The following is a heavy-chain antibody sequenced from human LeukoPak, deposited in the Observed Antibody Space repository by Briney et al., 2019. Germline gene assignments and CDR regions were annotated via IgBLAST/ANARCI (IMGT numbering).Heavy chain of an antibody. D-gene: IGHD3-3*01. Sequence: GGSLRLSCAASGFTFSSDAMPWVRQAPGKGLEWVAVIWYDGSNIHYADSVKGRFTVSRDNSKNTLYLQMNSLRAEDTAVYYCARDNGGDDFWSGYFTNWLDPWGQGTLVTVSS. V-gene: IGHV3-33*01. J-gene: IGHJ5*02. CDR1: GFTFSSDA. CDR2: IWYDGSNI. CDR3: ARDNGGDDFWSGYFTNWLDP.